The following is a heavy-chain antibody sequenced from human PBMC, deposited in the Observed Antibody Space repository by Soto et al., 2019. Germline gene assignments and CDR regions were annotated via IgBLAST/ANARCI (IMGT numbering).Heavy chain of an antibody. CDR3: ARRAAATDYYGMDV. V-gene: IGHV5-10-1*01. CDR1: GYSFTSYW. D-gene: IGHD2-2*01. J-gene: IGHJ6*02. CDR2: IDPSDSYT. Sequence: PGESLKISCKGSGYSFTSYWISWVHQMPEKGLEWMGRIDPSDSYTNYSPSFQGHVTISADKSISTAYLQWSSLKASDTAMYYCARRAAATDYYGMDVWGQGTTVTVSS.